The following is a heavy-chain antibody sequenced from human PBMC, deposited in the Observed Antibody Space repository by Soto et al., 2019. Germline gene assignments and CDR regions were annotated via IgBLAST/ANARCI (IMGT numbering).Heavy chain of an antibody. CDR3: ARDVFLHGDYGNWFDP. J-gene: IGHJ5*02. Sequence: GGSLRLSCAASGFTFSSYAMHWVRQAPGKGLEWVAVISYDGSNKYYADSVKGRFTISRDNSKNTLYLQMNSLRAEDTAVYYCARDVFLHGDYGNWFDPWGQGTLVTVSS. CDR2: ISYDGSNK. D-gene: IGHD4-17*01. CDR1: GFTFSSYA. V-gene: IGHV3-30-3*01.